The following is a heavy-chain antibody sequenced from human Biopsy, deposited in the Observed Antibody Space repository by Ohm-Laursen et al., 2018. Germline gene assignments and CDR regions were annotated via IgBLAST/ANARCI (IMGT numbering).Heavy chain of an antibody. J-gene: IGHJ4*02. CDR1: GYSFTSYG. D-gene: IGHD5/OR15-5a*01. CDR3: ARVTLPLYLDY. Sequence: ASVKVSCKASGYSFTSYGISWVRQAPGEGLEWTGRISGYNGNTNYAQKFQGRVTMTADTSTSTVYMEVRGLRSDDTAVYYCARVTLPLYLDYRGQGTRVSVSS. CDR2: ISGYNGNT. V-gene: IGHV1-18*01.